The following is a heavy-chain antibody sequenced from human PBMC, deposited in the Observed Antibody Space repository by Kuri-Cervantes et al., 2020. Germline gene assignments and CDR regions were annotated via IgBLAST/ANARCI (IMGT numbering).Heavy chain of an antibody. CDR3: ARGDYDFWSGYPSGAFDI. CDR2: IYYSGST. J-gene: IGHJ3*02. Sequence: SETLSLTCTVSGGSISSSSYYWGWIRQPPGKGLEWIGSIYYSGSTYYNPSLKSRVTISVDTSKNQFSLKLSSVTAADTAVYYCARGDYDFWSGYPSGAFDIWGQGTMVTVSS. V-gene: IGHV4-39*07. D-gene: IGHD3-3*01. CDR1: GGSISSSSYY.